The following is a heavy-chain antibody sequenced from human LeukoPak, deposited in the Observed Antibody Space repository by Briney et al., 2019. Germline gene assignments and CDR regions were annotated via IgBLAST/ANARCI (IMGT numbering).Heavy chain of an antibody. CDR1: GYSITSGYD. CDR2: IYYRRTT. V-gene: IGHV4-38-2*02. Sequence: SETLSLTCTVSGYSITSGYDWGWIRQPPGKGLEWIASIYYRRTTYYNPSLKSRVTISINTSTNQFSLRLSSMTAADTAVYYCARHEGNYYGSGSNFDYWGQGTLVTVSS. CDR3: ARHEGNYYGSGSNFDY. J-gene: IGHJ4*02. D-gene: IGHD3-10*01.